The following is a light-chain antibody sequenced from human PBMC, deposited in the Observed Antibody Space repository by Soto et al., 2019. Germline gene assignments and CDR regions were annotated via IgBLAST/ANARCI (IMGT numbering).Light chain of an antibody. V-gene: IGKV3-20*01. Sequence: EIMLTQSPATLSLSPGERATLSCRASQSVGRNLAWYQQKPGQAPRLLIYGASSRATGIPDRFSGSGSGTDFTLTISRLEPEDFAVYYCQQYGSSRWTFGQGTKVDIK. CDR2: GAS. J-gene: IGKJ1*01. CDR1: QSVGRN. CDR3: QQYGSSRWT.